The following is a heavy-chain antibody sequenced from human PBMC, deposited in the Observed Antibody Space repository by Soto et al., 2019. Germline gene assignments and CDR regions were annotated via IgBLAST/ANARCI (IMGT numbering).Heavy chain of an antibody. D-gene: IGHD2-21*02. CDR2: IIPILGIA. Sequence: QVQLVQSGAAVKKPGSSVKVSCKASGGTFSSYTISWVRQAPGQGLEWMGRIIPILGIANYAQKFQGRVTITADKSTSTAYMELSSLRSEDTAVYYCARDDGLAYCGGDCYSWGQGTLVTVSS. CDR3: ARDDGLAYCGGDCYS. V-gene: IGHV1-69*02. CDR1: GGTFSSYT. J-gene: IGHJ4*02.